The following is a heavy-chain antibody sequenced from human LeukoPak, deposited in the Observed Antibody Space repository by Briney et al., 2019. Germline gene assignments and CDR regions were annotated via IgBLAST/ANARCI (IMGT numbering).Heavy chain of an antibody. J-gene: IGHJ4*02. CDR1: GYSFTSYW. CDR2: IYPGDSDT. Sequence: GESLKISCKGSGYSFTSYWLGWVRQMPGKGLEWVGIIYPGDSDTRYSPSFQGQVTISADKSISTAYLQWSSLKASDTAMYYCASGAYYDSSGYYSYYFDYWGQGTLVTVSS. CDR3: ASGAYYDSSGYYSYYFDY. V-gene: IGHV5-51*01. D-gene: IGHD3-22*01.